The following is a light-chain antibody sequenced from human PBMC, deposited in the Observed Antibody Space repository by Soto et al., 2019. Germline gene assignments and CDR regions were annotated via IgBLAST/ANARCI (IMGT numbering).Light chain of an antibody. Sequence: QSASVSGSPGQSITISCTGTSSDVGSYNLVSWYQQHPGKAPKLMIYEDSKRPSGVSNRFSGSKSGNTASLTISGLQAEDEADYYCCSYAGSSTYVFGTGTKLTVL. J-gene: IGLJ1*01. CDR1: SSDVGSYNL. V-gene: IGLV2-23*01. CDR2: EDS. CDR3: CSYAGSSTYV.